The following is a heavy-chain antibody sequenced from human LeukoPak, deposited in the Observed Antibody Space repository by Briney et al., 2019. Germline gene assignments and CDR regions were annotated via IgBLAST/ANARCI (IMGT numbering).Heavy chain of an antibody. V-gene: IGHV3-66*04. D-gene: IGHD4-17*01. CDR1: GFTVSSNY. CDR3: ARLMTTANALDI. Sequence: GGSLRLSCAASGFTVSSNYMSWVRQAPGKGLEWVSVIYSGGSTYYADSVKGRFTISRDNSKNTLYLRMNSLRAEDTAVYYCARLMTTANALDIWGHGTMVTVSS. CDR2: IYSGGST. J-gene: IGHJ3*02.